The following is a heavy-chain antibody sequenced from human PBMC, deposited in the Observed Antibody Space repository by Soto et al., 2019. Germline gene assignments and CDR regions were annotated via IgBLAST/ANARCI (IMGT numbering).Heavy chain of an antibody. V-gene: IGHV4-59*12. CDR3: ARARGYSYGTIDY. J-gene: IGHJ4*02. CDR2: IYYSGST. Sequence: SETLSLTCTVSGGSISSYYWSWIRQPPGKGLEWIGYIYYSGSTNYNPSLKSRVTISVDTSKNQFSLKLSSVTAADTAVYYCARARGYSYGTIDYWGQGTLVTVSS. D-gene: IGHD5-18*01. CDR1: GGSISSYY.